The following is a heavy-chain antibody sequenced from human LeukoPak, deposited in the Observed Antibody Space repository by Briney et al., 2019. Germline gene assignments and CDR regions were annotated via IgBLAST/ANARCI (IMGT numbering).Heavy chain of an antibody. CDR2: ISSSSTYI. CDR1: GITFSSYS. Sequence: PGGSLRLSCAASGITFSSYSMNWVRQAPGKGLEWVSSISSSSTYIYYADSVKGRFTISRDNAKNSLYLQMNSLRAEDTAVYYCARDSPNEGILWWSIDYWGQGTLVTVSS. D-gene: IGHD2-21*01. V-gene: IGHV3-21*01. J-gene: IGHJ4*02. CDR3: ARDSPNEGILWWSIDY.